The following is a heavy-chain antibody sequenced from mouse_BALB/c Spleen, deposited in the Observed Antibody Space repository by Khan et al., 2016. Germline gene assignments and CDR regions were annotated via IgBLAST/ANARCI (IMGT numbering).Heavy chain of an antibody. V-gene: IGHV9-1*02. Sequence: QIQLVQSGPELKKPGETVKISCKASGYTFTNSGMNWVKQAPGKALQWMGRINTYTGEPTYADDFKGRFAFSLETSASTAYLQINNLKNEDMATYFCATYYLYYFDYWGQGTTLTVSS. CDR2: INTYTGEP. CDR1: GYTFTNSG. D-gene: IGHD1-1*01. CDR3: ATYYLYYFDY. J-gene: IGHJ2*01.